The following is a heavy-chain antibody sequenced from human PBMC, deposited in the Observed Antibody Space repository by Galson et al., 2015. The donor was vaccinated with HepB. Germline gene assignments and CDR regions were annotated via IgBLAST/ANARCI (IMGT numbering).Heavy chain of an antibody. V-gene: IGHV3-30-3*01. CDR1: GFTFSSYA. Sequence: SLRLSCAASGFTFSSYAMHWVRQAPGKGLEWVAVISYDGSNKYYADSVKGRFTISRDNSKNTLYLQMNSLRAEDTAVYYCARDSVVVVPAAIGLVMDVWGQGTTVTVSS. J-gene: IGHJ6*02. CDR3: ARDSVVVVPAAIGLVMDV. D-gene: IGHD2-2*02. CDR2: ISYDGSNK.